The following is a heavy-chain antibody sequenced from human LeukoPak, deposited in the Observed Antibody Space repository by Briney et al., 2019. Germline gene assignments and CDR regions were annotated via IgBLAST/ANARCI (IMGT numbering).Heavy chain of an antibody. CDR1: GYSFTNYW. D-gene: IGHD1-26*01. CDR3: ARRGYDSGSYFHY. CDR2: IDPGDSET. J-gene: IGHJ4*02. V-gene: IGHV5-10-1*01. Sequence: GESLKISCKGSGYSFTNYWISWVRQMPGKGLEWMGRIDPGDSETNYGPSLQGHVTIPADKSSSAAYLQWSSLKASDSAMYYCARRGYDSGSYFHYWGQGTLVTVSS.